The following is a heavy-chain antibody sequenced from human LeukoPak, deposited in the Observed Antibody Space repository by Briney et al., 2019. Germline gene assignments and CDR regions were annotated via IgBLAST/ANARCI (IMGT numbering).Heavy chain of an antibody. CDR1: GDSMSSIDW. V-gene: IGHV4-4*02. D-gene: IGHD1-26*01. CDR3: AANGYYTIEY. J-gene: IGHJ4*02. CDR2: IHYTGST. Sequence: PSGTLSLTCAVSGDSMSSIDWWSWVRQPPGKGLEWIGEIHYTGSTNYNPSLKSRVTISVDKSKNQFSLNFNSMSAADSAVYYCAANGYYTIEYWGQGTLVTVSS.